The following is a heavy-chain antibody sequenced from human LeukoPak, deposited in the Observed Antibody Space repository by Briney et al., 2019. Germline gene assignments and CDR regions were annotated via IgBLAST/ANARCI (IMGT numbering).Heavy chain of an antibody. CDR3: AKILAQNYYYYMDV. Sequence: GGSLRLSCAASGFTFSSYSMNWVRQAPGKGLEWVSSISSSSSYIYYADSVKGRFTISRDNAKNSLYLQMNSLRAEDTAVYHCAKILAQNYYYYMDVWGKGTTVTVSS. V-gene: IGHV3-21*01. J-gene: IGHJ6*03. CDR2: ISSSSSYI. CDR1: GFTFSSYS.